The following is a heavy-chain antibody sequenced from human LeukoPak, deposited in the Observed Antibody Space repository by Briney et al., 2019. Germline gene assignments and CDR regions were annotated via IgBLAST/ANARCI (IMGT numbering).Heavy chain of an antibody. J-gene: IGHJ6*03. V-gene: IGHV1-2*02. Sequence: ASVKVSCKASGYTFTGYYMHWVRQAPGQGLEWMGWINPNSGGTNYAQKFQGRVTMTRDTSISTAYMELSRLRSDDTAVYYCARDFGYCSSTSCYAQDYYYYYYMDVWGKGTTVTVSS. D-gene: IGHD2-2*03. CDR3: ARDFGYCSSTSCYAQDYYYYYYMDV. CDR1: GYTFTGYY. CDR2: INPNSGGT.